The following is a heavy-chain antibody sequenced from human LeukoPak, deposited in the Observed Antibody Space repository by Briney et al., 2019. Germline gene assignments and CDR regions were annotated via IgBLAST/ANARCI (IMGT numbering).Heavy chain of an antibody. CDR3: ASSVGSTDY. V-gene: IGHV4-34*01. Sequence: PSETLSLTCAVYGGSFSANYWTWIRQSPGKGLEWIGEINHRGSTNYNPSLKSRLTISVDTSKNQFSLKLGSVTAADTAVYYCASSVGSTDYWGQGALVTVSS. CDR2: INHRGST. J-gene: IGHJ4*02. CDR1: GGSFSANY. D-gene: IGHD1-26*01.